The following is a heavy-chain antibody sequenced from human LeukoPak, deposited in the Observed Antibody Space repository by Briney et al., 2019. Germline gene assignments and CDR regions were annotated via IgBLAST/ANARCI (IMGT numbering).Heavy chain of an antibody. V-gene: IGHV3-21*01. J-gene: IGHJ4*02. Sequence: GGSLRLSCALSGFTLSSYSMKWVRQAPGEGLEWVSSISRRSSYIYYADSVKGRFTISRHNGKHSTYLQMNSLRAEDTAVYYCASSAVRLGYWGQGTLVTVSS. CDR2: ISRRSSYI. CDR3: ASSAVRLGY. CDR1: GFTLSSYS. D-gene: IGHD3-10*01.